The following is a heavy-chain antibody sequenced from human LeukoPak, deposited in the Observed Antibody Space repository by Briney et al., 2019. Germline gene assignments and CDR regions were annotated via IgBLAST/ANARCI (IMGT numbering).Heavy chain of an antibody. V-gene: IGHV3-23*01. CDR1: GFTFSSYA. CDR2: ISGSGGST. D-gene: IGHD3-16*01. CDR3: AKGYYDYVWGSYYFDY. J-gene: IGHJ4*02. Sequence: GGSLRLSCAASGFTFSSYAMSWVRQAPGKGLEWVSAISGSGGSTYYADSVKGRFTISRDNSRDTLYLQMNSLRTEDTAVYYCAKGYYDYVWGSYYFDYWGQGTLVTVST.